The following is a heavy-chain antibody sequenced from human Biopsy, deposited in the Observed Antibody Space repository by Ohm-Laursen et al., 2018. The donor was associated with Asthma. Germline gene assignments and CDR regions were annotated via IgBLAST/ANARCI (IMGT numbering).Heavy chain of an antibody. J-gene: IGHJ6*02. CDR3: ARAVDYSHYYGIDV. D-gene: IGHD3-10*01. V-gene: IGHV1-18*01. Sequence: SVKVAWKLSGYTVNSGGITWVRQDPGEGREWMGWISVYNGNTKVAQKLQDRVTMITDTSTSTAYMELRSLRSDDTAVYFCARAVDYSHYYGIDVWGQGTTVTVS. CDR1: GYTVNSGG. CDR2: ISVYNGNT.